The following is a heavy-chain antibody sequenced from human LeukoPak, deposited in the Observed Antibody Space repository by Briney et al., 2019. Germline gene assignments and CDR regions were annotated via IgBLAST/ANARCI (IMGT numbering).Heavy chain of an antibody. CDR1: GGSFSGYY. D-gene: IGHD3-22*01. CDR3: ARGRVYNYYDSSGYYKPNNWFDP. V-gene: IGHV4-34*01. J-gene: IGHJ5*02. CDR2: INHSGST. Sequence: SETLSLTCAVYGGSFSGYYWSWIRQPPGKGLEWIGEINHSGSTSYNPSLKSRVTISVDTSKNQFSLKLSSVTAADTAVYYCARGRVYNYYDSSGYYKPNNWFDPWGQGTLVTVSS.